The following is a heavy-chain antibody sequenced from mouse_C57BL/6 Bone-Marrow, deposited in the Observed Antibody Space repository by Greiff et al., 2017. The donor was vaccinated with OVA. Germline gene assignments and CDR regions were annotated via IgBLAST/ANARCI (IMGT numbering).Heavy chain of an antibody. D-gene: IGHD2-4*01. CDR2: ISYDGSN. CDR1: GYSITSGYY. V-gene: IGHV3-6*01. CDR3: ARYGDYDLSMDY. Sequence: ESGPGLVKPSQSLSLTCSVTGYSITSGYYWNWIRQFPGNKLEWMGYISYDGSNNYNPSLKNRIPITRDTSKNQLFLKLNSVTTEDTATYYCARYGDYDLSMDYWGQGTSVTVSS. J-gene: IGHJ4*01.